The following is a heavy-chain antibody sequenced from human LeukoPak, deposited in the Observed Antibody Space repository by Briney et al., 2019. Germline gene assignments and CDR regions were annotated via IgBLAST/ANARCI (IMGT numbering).Heavy chain of an antibody. Sequence: SETLSLTCTVSGGSISSGGYYWSWIRQHPGKGLEWIGYIYYSGSTYYNPSLKSRVTISVDTSKDQFSLKPSSVTAADTAVYYCAREWFGAPFDPWGQGTLVTVSS. CDR1: GGSISSGGYY. CDR3: AREWFGAPFDP. V-gene: IGHV4-31*03. D-gene: IGHD3-10*01. J-gene: IGHJ5*02. CDR2: IYYSGST.